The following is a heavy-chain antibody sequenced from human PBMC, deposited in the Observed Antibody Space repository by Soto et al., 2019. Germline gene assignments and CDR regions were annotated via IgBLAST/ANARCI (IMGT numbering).Heavy chain of an antibody. Sequence: QVQLQESGPGLVKPSQTLSLTCTVSGGSISSGGYYWSWIRQHPGKGLEWIGYIYYSGSTYYNPSLKSRVTISVATSKNQFSLKLSSVTAADTAVYYCSREGLSGSLFDYWGQGTLVTVSS. CDR1: GGSISSGGYY. CDR2: IYYSGST. CDR3: SREGLSGSLFDY. J-gene: IGHJ4*02. D-gene: IGHD1-26*01. V-gene: IGHV4-31*03.